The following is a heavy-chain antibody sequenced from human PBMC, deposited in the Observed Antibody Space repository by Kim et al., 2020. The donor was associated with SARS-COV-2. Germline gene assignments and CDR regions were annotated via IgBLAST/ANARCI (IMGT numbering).Heavy chain of an antibody. Sequence: GESLKISCKGSGYSFTSYWISWVRQMPGKGLEWMGRIDPSDSYTNYSPSFQGHVTISADKSISTAYLQWSSLKASDTAMYYCARQNRGDVGWAENWFDPWGQGTLVTVSS. CDR3: ARQNRGDVGWAENWFDP. D-gene: IGHD1-26*01. V-gene: IGHV5-10-1*01. J-gene: IGHJ5*02. CDR2: IDPSDSYT. CDR1: GYSFTSYW.